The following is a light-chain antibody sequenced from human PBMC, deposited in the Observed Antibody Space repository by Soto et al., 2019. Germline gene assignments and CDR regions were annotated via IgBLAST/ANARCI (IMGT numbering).Light chain of an antibody. CDR1: SSDVGNYNY. Sequence: QSVLTQPPSASGTPGQSVTIPRTGTSSDVGNYNYVSWYQQHPGKAPKLMIYEVSRRPSGVPDRFSGSKSGNTASLTVSGLQAEDEADYYCSSNAGSNNLVFGGGTKLTVL. V-gene: IGLV2-8*01. CDR3: SSNAGSNNLV. J-gene: IGLJ2*01. CDR2: EVS.